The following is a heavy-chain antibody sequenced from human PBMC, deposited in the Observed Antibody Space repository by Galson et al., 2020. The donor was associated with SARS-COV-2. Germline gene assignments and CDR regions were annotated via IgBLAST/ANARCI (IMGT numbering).Heavy chain of an antibody. V-gene: IGHV3-64*01. Sequence: TGGSLRLSCAASGFTFSSYPMHWVRQAPGKGLEYVSAICSNGGSTYYANSVKGRFTISRDNSKNTLYLQMGSLRAEDMAVYYCAREELLWFGELLFGIDYWGQGTLVTVSS. CDR2: ICSNGGST. CDR1: GFTFSSYP. CDR3: AREELLWFGELLFGIDY. J-gene: IGHJ4*02. D-gene: IGHD3-10*01.